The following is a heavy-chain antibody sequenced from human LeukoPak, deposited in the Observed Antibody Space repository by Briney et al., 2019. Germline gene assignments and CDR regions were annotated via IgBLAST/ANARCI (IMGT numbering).Heavy chain of an antibody. Sequence: GGSLRLSCAASEFTFFTYSMSWVRQAPGKGLEWVANIKQDGSEKYYVDSVKGRFTISRDNAKNSLYLQMNSLRAEDTAVYYCTTGNDLLWFVGYYYYMDVWGKGTTVTVSS. V-gene: IGHV3-7*01. CDR3: TTGNDLLWFVGYYYYMDV. D-gene: IGHD3-10*01. CDR1: EFTFFTYS. CDR2: IKQDGSEK. J-gene: IGHJ6*03.